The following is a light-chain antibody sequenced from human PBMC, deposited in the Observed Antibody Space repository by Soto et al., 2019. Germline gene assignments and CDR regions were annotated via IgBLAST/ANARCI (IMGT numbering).Light chain of an antibody. V-gene: IGLV2-14*01. CDR1: ISDVGGYNY. J-gene: IGLJ2*01. Sequence: QSALTQPASVYVSPGQAITIYCTGTISDVGGYNYVSWYQQHPGKAPKLMIYDVSNRTSGVSNRFSGSKSGNTASLAISGLQAEEEAESYGSAYTSSIYYVEFVGGTKLTV. CDR2: DVS. CDR3: SAYTSSIYYVE.